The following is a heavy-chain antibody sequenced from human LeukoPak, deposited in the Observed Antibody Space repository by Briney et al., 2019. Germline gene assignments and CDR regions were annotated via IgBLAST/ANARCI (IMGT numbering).Heavy chain of an antibody. Sequence: PSETLTLTCAVYGVSFSGYFWSWIRQPPGKGLEWVGGINHSGSTNYNPSLKSRVTISVDKSKNQFSLKLSSVTAADTAVYYCARRVVVVPAAPFDYWGQGTLVTVSS. D-gene: IGHD2-2*01. J-gene: IGHJ4*02. CDR2: INHSGST. CDR3: ARRVVVVPAAPFDY. CDR1: GVSFSGYF. V-gene: IGHV4-34*01.